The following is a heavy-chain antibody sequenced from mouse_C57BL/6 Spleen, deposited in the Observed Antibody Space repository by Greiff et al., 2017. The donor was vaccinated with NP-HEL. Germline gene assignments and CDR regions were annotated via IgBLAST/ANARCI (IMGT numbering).Heavy chain of an antibody. CDR2: IDPSDSYT. Sequence: VQLQQSGAELVKPGASVKLSCKASGYTFTSYWMQWVKQRPGQGLEWIGEIDPSDSYTNYNQKFKGKATLTVDTSSSTAYMQLSSLTSEDSAVYYGARMVTTSTWFAYWGQGTLVTVSA. CDR3: ARMVTTSTWFAY. J-gene: IGHJ3*01. V-gene: IGHV1-50*01. CDR1: GYTFTSYW. D-gene: IGHD2-2*01.